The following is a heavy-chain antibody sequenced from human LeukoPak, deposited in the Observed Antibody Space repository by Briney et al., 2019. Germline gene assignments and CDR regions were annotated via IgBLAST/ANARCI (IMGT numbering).Heavy chain of an antibody. CDR1: GGSISSGDYY. J-gene: IGHJ5*02. Sequence: SQTLSLTCTVSGGSISSGDYYWSWLRQPPGKGLEWIGYIYYSGSTYYDPSIKSRATISVDTSKNQFSLKLSSVTAADTAVYYCARAVGSLNWFDPWGQGTLVTVSS. CDR3: ARAVGSLNWFDP. D-gene: IGHD2-15*01. CDR2: IYYSGST. V-gene: IGHV4-30-4*01.